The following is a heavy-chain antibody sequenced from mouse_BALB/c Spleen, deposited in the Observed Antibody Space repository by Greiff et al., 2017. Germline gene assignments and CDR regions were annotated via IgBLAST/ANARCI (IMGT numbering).Heavy chain of an antibody. CDR1: GYTFTNYW. V-gene: IGHV1-63*02. Sequence: QVQLQQSGAELVRPGTSVKISCKASGYTFTNYWLGWVKQRPGHGLEWIGDIYPGGGYTNYNEKFKGKATLTADTSSSTAYMQLSSLTSEDSAVYFCAKNYYGSSYGYWYFDVWVAGTTVTVSS. CDR2: IYPGGGYT. D-gene: IGHD1-1*01. CDR3: AKNYYGSSYGYWYFDV. J-gene: IGHJ1*01.